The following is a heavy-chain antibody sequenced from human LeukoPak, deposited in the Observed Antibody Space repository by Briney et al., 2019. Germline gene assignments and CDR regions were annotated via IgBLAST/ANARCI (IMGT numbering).Heavy chain of an antibody. CDR2: LYHSGST. Sequence: SETLSLTCTVSGYSIRSGYYWGWIRQPPGKGLEWIGSLYHSGSTYYNPSLKSRATISVDTSKNQFSLKLSSVTAADTAVYYCARVYCTNGVCYNRGPYYFDYWGQGTLVTVSS. D-gene: IGHD2-8*01. J-gene: IGHJ4*02. V-gene: IGHV4-38-2*02. CDR1: GYSIRSGYY. CDR3: ARVYCTNGVCYNRGPYYFDY.